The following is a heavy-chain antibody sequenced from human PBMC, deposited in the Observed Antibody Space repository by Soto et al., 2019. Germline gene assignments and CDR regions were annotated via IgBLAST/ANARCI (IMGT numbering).Heavy chain of an antibody. V-gene: IGHV3-48*03. CDR2: ISSSGSTI. J-gene: IGHJ4*02. CDR3: ASENHNYDILTGYYRASGPGDFDY. D-gene: IGHD3-9*01. CDR1: GFTGSSYE. Sequence: GGSLRLSCAASGFTGSSYEMNWVRQAPGKGLEWVSYISSSGSTIYYADSVKGRFTISRDNAKNSLYLQMNSLRAEDTAVYYCASENHNYDILTGYYRASGPGDFDYWCQGTLVTVSS.